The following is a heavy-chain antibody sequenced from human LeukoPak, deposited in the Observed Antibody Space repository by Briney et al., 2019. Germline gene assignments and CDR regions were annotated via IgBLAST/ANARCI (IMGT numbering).Heavy chain of an antibody. J-gene: IGHJ5*02. V-gene: IGHV4-39*01. D-gene: IGHD1-26*01. CDR2: IYYSGST. CDR3: ARHEYSGSYYGLSWFDP. CDR1: GGSITSSGYY. Sequence: SSETLSLTCTVSGGSITSSGYYWGWIRQPPGKGLEWIASIYYSGSTYYNPSLKSRVTISVDTSKNQLSLKLSSLTAADTAVYYCARHEYSGSYYGLSWFDPWGQGTLVTVSS.